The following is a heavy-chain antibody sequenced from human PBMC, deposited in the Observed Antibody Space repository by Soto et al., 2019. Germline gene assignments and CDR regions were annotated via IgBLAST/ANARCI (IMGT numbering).Heavy chain of an antibody. CDR2: IYYSGST. CDR1: GGSISSYY. D-gene: IGHD5-18*01. Sequence: SETLSLTCTVSGGSISSYYWSWIRQPPGKGLEWIGYIYYSGSTNYNPALKSRVTISVDTSKNQFSLKLSSVTAADTAVYYCARGGYSYGAGGSWFDPWGQGTLVTVSS. V-gene: IGHV4-59*01. J-gene: IGHJ5*02. CDR3: ARGGYSYGAGGSWFDP.